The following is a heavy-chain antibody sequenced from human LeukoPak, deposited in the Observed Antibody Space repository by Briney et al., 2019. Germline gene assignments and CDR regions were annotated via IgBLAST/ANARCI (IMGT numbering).Heavy chain of an antibody. CDR2: VAYGGDT. D-gene: IGHD4-17*01. CDR1: GGSITNSRYY. J-gene: IGHJ4*02. V-gene: IGHV4-39*02. Sequence: SETLSLTCTVSGGSITNSRYYWGWLRQPPGKGLEGIGNVAYGGDTYYSPSLRSRITISADTSNNHFSLQLRSVTATDTAVYYCARATGFRDYGENFYFDSGGQGALVTVSS. CDR3: ARATGFRDYGENFYFDS.